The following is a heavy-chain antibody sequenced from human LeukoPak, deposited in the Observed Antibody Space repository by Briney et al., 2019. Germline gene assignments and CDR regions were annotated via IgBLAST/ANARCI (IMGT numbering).Heavy chain of an antibody. V-gene: IGHV1-46*01. D-gene: IGHD6-13*01. CDR3: ARDLGSSSWSCRLDY. CDR2: INPRSSST. Sequence: ASVKVSCKASGYTFTSYYIHWVRQAPGQGLEWMGIINPRSSSTTYAQKFQGRVTMTRDTSTSTVYMELSSLRSEDTAVYYCARDLGSSSWSCRLDYWGQGTLVTVSS. CDR1: GYTFTSYY. J-gene: IGHJ4*02.